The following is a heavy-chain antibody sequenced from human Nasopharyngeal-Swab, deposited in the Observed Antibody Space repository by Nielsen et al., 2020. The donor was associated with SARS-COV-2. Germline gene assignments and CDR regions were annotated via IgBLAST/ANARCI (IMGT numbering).Heavy chain of an antibody. CDR1: GFTFSSNS. CDR3: ARDRPGVATSGEFDY. Sequence: GESLKISCAASGFTFSSNSMNWVRQAPGRGLEWVSFISSSGSIIYNADSVKGRFTISRDNAKNSLYLQMNSLRAEDTAVYYCARDRPGVATSGEFDYWGQGTLVTVSS. J-gene: IGHJ4*02. D-gene: IGHD6-13*01. CDR2: ISSSGSII. V-gene: IGHV3-48*04.